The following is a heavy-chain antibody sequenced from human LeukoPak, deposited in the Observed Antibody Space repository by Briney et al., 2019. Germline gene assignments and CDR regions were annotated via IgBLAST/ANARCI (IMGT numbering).Heavy chain of an antibody. CDR1: GFTFSDYA. Sequence: GGSVRLSCQASGFTFSDYAMSWVRQAPGKGLEWVSSINPDGGSFFADSVKGRFTISRDDSRSVVYLQMNTLSAEHTAVYYCARSGVATCHYWGQGILVAVSS. CDR2: INPDGGS. V-gene: IGHV3-23*01. J-gene: IGHJ4*02. D-gene: IGHD3-10*01. CDR3: ARSGVATCHY.